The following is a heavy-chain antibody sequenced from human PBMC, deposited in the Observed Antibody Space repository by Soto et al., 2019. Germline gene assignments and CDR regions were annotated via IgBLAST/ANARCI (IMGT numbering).Heavy chain of an antibody. V-gene: IGHV4-31*03. D-gene: IGHD6-19*01. CDR2: IYYSGST. Sequence: QVQLQESGPGLVKPSQTLSLTCTVSGGSISSGGYYWSWIRQHPGKVLEWIGYIYYSGSTYYNPSLKSRVTISVDTSKNQFSLKLSSVTAADTAVYYCARDFTDSSGPTLGMGVWGQGTTVTVSS. J-gene: IGHJ6*02. CDR3: ARDFTDSSGPTLGMGV. CDR1: GGSISSGGYY.